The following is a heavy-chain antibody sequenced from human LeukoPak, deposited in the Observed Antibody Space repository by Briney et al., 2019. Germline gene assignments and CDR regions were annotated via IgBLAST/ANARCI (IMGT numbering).Heavy chain of an antibody. CDR1: GFTFSSYA. CDR3: AKSPYYYDSSGYWYYFDY. V-gene: IGHV3-23*01. CDR2: ISGSGGST. J-gene: IGHJ4*02. Sequence: GGSLRLSCAASGFTFSSYAMSWVRQAPGKGLEWVSAISGSGGSTYYADSVKGRFTISRDNSKNTLYLQMNSLRAEDTAVYYCAKSPYYYDSSGYWYYFDYWGQGTLVTVSS. D-gene: IGHD3-22*01.